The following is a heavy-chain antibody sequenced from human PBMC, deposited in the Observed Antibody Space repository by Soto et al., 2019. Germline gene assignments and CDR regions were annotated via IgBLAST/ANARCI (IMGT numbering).Heavy chain of an antibody. CDR1: GGTFSSYA. Sequence: QVQLVQSGAEVRKPGSSVKVSCKASGGTFSSYAISWVRQAPGQGLEWMGGIIPIFGTANYAQKFQGRVTITADKSTSTAYMELSSLRSEDTAVYYYARCPWGSYGSYNWFDPWGQGTLVTVSS. V-gene: IGHV1-69*06. CDR3: ARCPWGSYGSYNWFDP. J-gene: IGHJ5*02. CDR2: IIPIFGTA. D-gene: IGHD3-16*01.